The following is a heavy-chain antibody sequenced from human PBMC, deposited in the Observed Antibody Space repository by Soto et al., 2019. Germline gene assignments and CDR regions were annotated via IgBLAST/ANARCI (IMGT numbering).Heavy chain of an antibody. CDR3: AREQQLVRFDP. CDR2: IYYSGST. CDR1: GGSISSYY. V-gene: IGHV4-59*01. D-gene: IGHD6-13*01. Sequence: PSETLSLTCPVSGGSISSYYWSWIRQPPGKGLEWIGYIYYSGSTNYNPSLKSRVTISVDTSKNQFSLKLSSVTAADTAVYYCAREQQLVRFDPWGQGTLVTVSS. J-gene: IGHJ5*02.